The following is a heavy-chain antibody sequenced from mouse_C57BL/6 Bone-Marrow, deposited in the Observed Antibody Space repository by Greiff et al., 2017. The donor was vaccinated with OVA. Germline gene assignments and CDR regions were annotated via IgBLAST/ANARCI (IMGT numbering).Heavy chain of an antibody. V-gene: IGHV1-55*01. Sequence: QVQLQQPGAELVKPGASVKMSCKASGYTFTSCWITWVKQRPGQGLEWIGDIYPGSGSTNYNEKFKSKATLTVDTSSSTAYMQLSSLTSEDSAVYYCARGLGRSAMDYWGQGTSVTVSS. J-gene: IGHJ4*01. CDR2: IYPGSGST. D-gene: IGHD4-1*01. CDR3: ARGLGRSAMDY. CDR1: GYTFTSCW.